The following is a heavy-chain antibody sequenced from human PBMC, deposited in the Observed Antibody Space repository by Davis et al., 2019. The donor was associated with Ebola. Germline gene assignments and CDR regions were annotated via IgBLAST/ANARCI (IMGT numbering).Heavy chain of an antibody. CDR1: GYTFTSYY. V-gene: IGHV1-46*01. CDR2: INPSGGST. D-gene: IGHD5-24*01. CDR3: ARSPILEMATIYYYYYGMDV. Sequence: AASVKVSCKASGYTFTSYYMHWVRQAPGQGLEWMGIINPSGGSTSYAQKFQGRVTMTRDTSTSTVYMELSSLRSEDTAVYYCARSPILEMATIYYYYYGMDVWGKGTTVTVSS. J-gene: IGHJ6*04.